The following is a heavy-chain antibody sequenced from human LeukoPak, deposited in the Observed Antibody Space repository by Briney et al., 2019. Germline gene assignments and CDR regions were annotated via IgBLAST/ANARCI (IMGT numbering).Heavy chain of an antibody. D-gene: IGHD3-16*02. CDR1: GGSISSYY. Sequence: SETLSLTCTVPGGSISSYYWSWIRQPAGKGLEWIGRIYTSGSTNYNPSLKSRVTMSVDTSKNQFSLKLSSVTAADTAVYYCARGTYDYIWGSYRPYYYYYMDVWGKGTTVTVSS. CDR2: IYTSGST. J-gene: IGHJ6*03. CDR3: ARGTYDYIWGSYRPYYYYYMDV. V-gene: IGHV4-4*07.